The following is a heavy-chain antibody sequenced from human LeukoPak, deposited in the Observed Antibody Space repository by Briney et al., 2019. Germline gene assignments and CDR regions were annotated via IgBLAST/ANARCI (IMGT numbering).Heavy chain of an antibody. V-gene: IGHV3-48*03. Sequence: GGSLRLSCAASGFTFSSYEMNWVRQAPGKGLEWVSYISSSGSTIYYADSVEGRFTISRDNAKNSLYLQMNSLRAEDTAVYYCARDAVTGWFDPWGQGTLVTVSS. D-gene: IGHD4-17*01. CDR1: GFTFSSYE. CDR2: ISSSGSTI. J-gene: IGHJ5*02. CDR3: ARDAVTGWFDP.